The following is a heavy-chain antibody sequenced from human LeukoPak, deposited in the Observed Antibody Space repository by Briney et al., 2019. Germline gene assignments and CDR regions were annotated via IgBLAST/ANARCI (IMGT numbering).Heavy chain of an antibody. CDR3: ARAEPLIGLPYYYDRPGDAFDI. D-gene: IGHD3-22*01. CDR1: GYIFTSYA. V-gene: IGHV1-3*01. CDR2: INAGNGNT. J-gene: IGHJ3*02. Sequence: ASVKVSCKASGYIFTSYAMHWVRQAPGQRLEWMGWINAGNGNTKYSQKFQGRVTITRDTSATTVYMELSSLRSEDTAVYYCARAEPLIGLPYYYDRPGDAFDIWGQGTMVTVSS.